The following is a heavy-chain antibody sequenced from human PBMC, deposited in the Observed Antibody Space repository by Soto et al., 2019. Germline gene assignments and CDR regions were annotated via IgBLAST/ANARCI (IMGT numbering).Heavy chain of an antibody. V-gene: IGHV4-39*01. CDR1: GGSISSSSYY. J-gene: IGHJ5*02. Sequence: SETLSLTCTVSGGSISSSSYYWGWIRQPPGKGLEWIGSIYYSGSTYYNPSLKSRVTISVGTSKNQFSLKLSSVTAADTAVYYCARLRLWRGYSYNWFDPWGQGTLVTVSS. D-gene: IGHD5-18*01. CDR3: ARLRLWRGYSYNWFDP. CDR2: IYYSGST.